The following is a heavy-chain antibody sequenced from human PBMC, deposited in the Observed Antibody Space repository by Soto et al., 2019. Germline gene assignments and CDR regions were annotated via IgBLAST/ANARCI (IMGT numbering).Heavy chain of an antibody. CDR1: GFTFSSYA. V-gene: IGHV3-30-3*01. J-gene: IGHJ6*02. CDR2: ISYDGSNK. Sequence: GGSLRLSCAASGFTFSSYAMHWVRQAPGKGLEWVAVISYDGSNKYYADSVKGRFTISRDNSKNTLYLQMNSLRAEDTAVYYCARAAWGYSGYDSPYYYYYGMDVWGQGTTVTVSS. CDR3: ARAAWGYSGYDSPYYYYYGMDV. D-gene: IGHD5-12*01.